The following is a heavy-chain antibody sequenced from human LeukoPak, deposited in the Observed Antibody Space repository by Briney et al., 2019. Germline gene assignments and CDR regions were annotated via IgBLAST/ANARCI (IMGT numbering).Heavy chain of an antibody. CDR3: ARDRYYYDSSGYYQARGFDY. D-gene: IGHD3-22*01. CDR1: GGSISGSSYY. CDR2: IYYSGST. V-gene: IGHV4-39*07. Sequence: SETLSLTCTVSGGSISGSSYYWGWIRQPPGKGLEWIGSIYYSGSTYYNPSLKSRVTISVDTSKNQFSLKLSSVTAADTAVYYCARDRYYYDSSGYYQARGFDYWGQGTLVTVSS. J-gene: IGHJ4*02.